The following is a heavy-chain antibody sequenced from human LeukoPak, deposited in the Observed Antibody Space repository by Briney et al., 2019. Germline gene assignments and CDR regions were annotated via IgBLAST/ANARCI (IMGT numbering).Heavy chain of an antibody. CDR2: IYYSGGT. D-gene: IGHD5-18*01. CDR1: GFTFGKYW. J-gene: IGHJ4*02. V-gene: IGHV4-59*01. Sequence: PGGSLRLSCVASGFTFGKYWMSWVRQAPGKGLEWIGHIYYSGGTNYNPSLKSRLTISIDTSKNQFSLRLSSVTAADTAVYYCARGAAGYSYGWGQGTLVTVSS. CDR3: ARGAAGYSYG.